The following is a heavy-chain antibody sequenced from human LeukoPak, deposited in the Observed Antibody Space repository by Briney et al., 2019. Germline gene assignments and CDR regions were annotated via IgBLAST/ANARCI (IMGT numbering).Heavy chain of an antibody. CDR1: GFTFSSYA. Sequence: GGSLRLSCAASGFTFSSYAMSWVRQAPGKGLEWVSAISGSGGSTCYADSVKGRFTISRDNSKNTLYLQMNSLRAEDTAVYYCAKQQWLVRGAFDYWGQGTLVTVSS. CDR2: ISGSGGST. D-gene: IGHD6-19*01. CDR3: AKQQWLVRGAFDY. V-gene: IGHV3-23*01. J-gene: IGHJ4*02.